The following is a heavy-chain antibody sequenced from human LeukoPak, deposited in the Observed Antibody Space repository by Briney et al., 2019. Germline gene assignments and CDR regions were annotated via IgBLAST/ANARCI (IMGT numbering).Heavy chain of an antibody. D-gene: IGHD3-3*01. CDR3: ARDLYDFWSGYYYYYMDV. CDR1: GFTFSTSS. J-gene: IGHJ6*03. Sequence: PGGSLRLSCAASGFTFSTSSMSWVRQAPGKGLEWVANIKQDETEKYYVDSVKGRFTISRDNAKNSLYLEMNSLRAEDTAVYYCARDLYDFWSGYYYYYMDVWGKGTTVTVSS. CDR2: IKQDETEK. V-gene: IGHV3-7*01.